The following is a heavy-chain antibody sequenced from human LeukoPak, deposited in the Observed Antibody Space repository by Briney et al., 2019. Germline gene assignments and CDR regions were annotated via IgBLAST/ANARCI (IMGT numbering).Heavy chain of an antibody. CDR1: GGSISSYY. Sequence: SETLSLTCTVSGGSISSYYWSWIRQPPGKGLEWIGYIYYSGSTNYNPSLKSRVTISVDTSKNQFSLRLSSVTAADTAVYYCARVWRGYYYMDVWGKGTTVTVSS. J-gene: IGHJ6*03. CDR2: IYYSGST. CDR3: ARVWRGYYYMDV. V-gene: IGHV4-59*01.